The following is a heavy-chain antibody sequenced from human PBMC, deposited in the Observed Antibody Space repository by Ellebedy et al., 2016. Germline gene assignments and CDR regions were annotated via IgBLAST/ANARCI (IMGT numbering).Heavy chain of an antibody. V-gene: IGHV3-23*05. Sequence: GESLKISXAASGFTFSIAGMTWVRQAPGKGLEWVATIVNSGRETYYPESLKGRFTISRDNSKNTLYLQMNSLRAEDTAVYYCAKVTIDGDYGWGWSFYGMDVWGQGTTVTVSS. D-gene: IGHD4-17*01. CDR2: IVNSGRET. CDR1: GFTFSIAG. J-gene: IGHJ6*02. CDR3: AKVTIDGDYGWGWSFYGMDV.